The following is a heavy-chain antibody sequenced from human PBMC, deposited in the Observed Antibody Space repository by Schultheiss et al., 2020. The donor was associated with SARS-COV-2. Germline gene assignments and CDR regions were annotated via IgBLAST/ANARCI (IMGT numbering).Heavy chain of an antibody. D-gene: IGHD2-2*02. Sequence: GGSLRLSCAASGFTFSTYAMHWVRQAPGKGLEWVVVISYDGSNKYYADSVKGRFTISRDNSKNTLDLQMNSLRAEDTAVYYCARDLCSSTSCYTNSYYYYGMDVWGQGTTVTVSS. V-gene: IGHV3-30*04. CDR2: ISYDGSNK. J-gene: IGHJ6*02. CDR3: ARDLCSSTSCYTNSYYYYGMDV. CDR1: GFTFSTYA.